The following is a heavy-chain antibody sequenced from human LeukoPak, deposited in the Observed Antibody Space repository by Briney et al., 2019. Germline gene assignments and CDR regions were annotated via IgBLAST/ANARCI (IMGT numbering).Heavy chain of an antibody. CDR1: GGSISSGGYY. V-gene: IGHV4-31*03. Sequence: PSETLSLTCTVSGGSISSGGYYWSWIRQHPGKGLEWIGYIYYSGSTYYNPSLKSRVTISVDTSKNQFSLKLSSVTAADTAVYYCARDSITIFGVATDYWGQGTLVTVSS. CDR3: ARDSITIFGVATDY. D-gene: IGHD3-3*01. J-gene: IGHJ4*02. CDR2: IYYSGST.